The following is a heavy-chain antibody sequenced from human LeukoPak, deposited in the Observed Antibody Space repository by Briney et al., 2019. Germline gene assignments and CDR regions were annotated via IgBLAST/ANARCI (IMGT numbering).Heavy chain of an antibody. CDR2: IIPIFGTA. J-gene: IGHJ4*02. V-gene: IGHV1-69*05. CDR1: GGTFSSYA. Sequence: ASVKVSCKASGGTFSSYAISWVRQAPGQGLEWMGGIIPIFGTANYAQKFQGRVMITTDESTSTAYMELSSLRSEDTAVYYCARGYPYSSSFGYWGQGTLVTVSS. CDR3: ARGYPYSSSFGY. D-gene: IGHD6-6*01.